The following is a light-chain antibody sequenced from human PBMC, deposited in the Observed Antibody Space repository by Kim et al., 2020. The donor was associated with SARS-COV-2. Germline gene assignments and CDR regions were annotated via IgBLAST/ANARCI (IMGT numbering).Light chain of an antibody. Sequence: PGDRPTRSCRASQTVSSSHLAWYQQKPGQAPRLLIYAAANRAAGIADRFTGSGSGTHFTLTISRLEPEDFAVYVCQQYGPSPPITFGQVTRLEIK. CDR1: QTVSSSH. V-gene: IGKV3-20*01. J-gene: IGKJ5*01. CDR2: AAA. CDR3: QQYGPSPPIT.